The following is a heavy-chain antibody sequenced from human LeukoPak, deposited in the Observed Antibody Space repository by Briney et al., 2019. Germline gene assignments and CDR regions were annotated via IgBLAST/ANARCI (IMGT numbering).Heavy chain of an antibody. D-gene: IGHD2-21*02. CDR2: ISSSSYT. CDR3: ARTDETAPAEDFQH. Sequence: GGSLRLSCAASGFTFSDYYMSWIRQAPGKGLEWVSYISSSSYTNYADSVKGRFTISRDDAKNSLYLQMNSLRAEDTAVYYCARTDETAPAEDFQHWGQGTLVTVSS. J-gene: IGHJ1*01. CDR1: GFTFSDYY. V-gene: IGHV3-11*03.